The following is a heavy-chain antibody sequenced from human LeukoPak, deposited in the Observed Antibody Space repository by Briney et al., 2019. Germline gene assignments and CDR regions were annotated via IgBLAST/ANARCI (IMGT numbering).Heavy chain of an antibody. CDR3: TKFDY. J-gene: IGHJ4*02. V-gene: IGHV3-23*01. Sequence: GGSPRLSCAVSGFTISKSAMSWVRQTPGKGLNWVSTISASDGSTYYEDSVRGRFTISTDNSKNMLYLQMNSLRADDTAMYYCTKFDYWGQGALVTVSS. CDR1: GFTISKSA. CDR2: ISASDGST.